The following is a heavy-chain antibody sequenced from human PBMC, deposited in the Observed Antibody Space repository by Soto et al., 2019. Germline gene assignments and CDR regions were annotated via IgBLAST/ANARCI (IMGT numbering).Heavy chain of an antibody. D-gene: IGHD2-21*02. CDR2: ISSIGVAT. V-gene: IGHV3-48*03. CDR3: ARGGNVRGSDS. CDR1: GFTFSIHE. Sequence: GSLRLSCAASGFTFSIHEMNWVRQAPGKGLEWVSYISSIGVATYYADSVKGRFTISRDNAKNSLYLQMSSLRAEDTAVYYCARGGNVRGSDSWGQGTTV. J-gene: IGHJ4*02.